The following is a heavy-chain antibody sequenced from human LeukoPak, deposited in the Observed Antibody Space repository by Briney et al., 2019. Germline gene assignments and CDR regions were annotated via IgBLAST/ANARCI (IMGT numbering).Heavy chain of an antibody. CDR3: AKCAAAAGTLSSYGMDI. CDR2: VSYDGSNK. Sequence: GGSLRLSCAASGFTFSSYGMHWVRQAPGKGLEWVAAVSYDGSNKYFADSVKGRFTIPRDNSRNTLYLQMNSLRAEDTAVYYCAKCAAAAGTLSSYGMDIWGQGTTVTVS. J-gene: IGHJ6*02. V-gene: IGHV3-30*18. CDR1: GFTFSSYG. D-gene: IGHD6-13*01.